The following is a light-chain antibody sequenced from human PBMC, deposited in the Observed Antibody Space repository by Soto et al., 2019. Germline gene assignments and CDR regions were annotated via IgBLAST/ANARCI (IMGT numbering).Light chain of an antibody. CDR3: QQSYNSPQT. Sequence: DIQMTQSPSTLSASVGDRVTITCRASRTISSWLAWYQQKPGKAPKLLIYDASSLQSGVPSRFSGSGSGTDFTLTISSLQPEDFATYSCQQSYNSPQTFGRGTKVDIK. J-gene: IGKJ1*01. V-gene: IGKV1-39*01. CDR1: RTISSW. CDR2: DAS.